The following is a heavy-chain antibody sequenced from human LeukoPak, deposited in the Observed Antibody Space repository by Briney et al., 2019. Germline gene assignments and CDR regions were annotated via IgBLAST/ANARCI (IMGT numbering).Heavy chain of an antibody. CDR3: ARDKTPYCGRDCYAFDV. CDR1: GFTFSSYE. D-gene: IGHD2-21*02. V-gene: IGHV3-48*03. Sequence: GGSLRLSCAASGFTFSSYEMNWVRQAPGKGLEWVSYITRSSSTIYYADSVKGRFTISRDNDRNLLYLQMNSLRVEDTALYYCARDKTPYCGRDCYAFDVWGQGTMVTVSS. CDR2: ITRSSSTI. J-gene: IGHJ3*01.